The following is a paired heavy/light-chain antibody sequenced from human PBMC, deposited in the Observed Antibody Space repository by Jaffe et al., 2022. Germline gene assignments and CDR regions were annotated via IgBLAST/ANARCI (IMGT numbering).Heavy chain of an antibody. CDR3: ASASYCSSTSCHWGLYNWFDP. J-gene: IGHJ5*02. CDR2: INPNSGGT. V-gene: IGHV1-2*02. D-gene: IGHD2-2*01. Sequence: QVQLVQSGAEVKKPGASVKVSCKASGYTFTGYYMHWVRQAPGQGLEWMGWINPNSGGTNYAQKFQGRVTMTRDTSISTAYMELSRLRSDDTAVYYCASASYCSSTSCHWGLYNWFDPWGQGTLVTVSS. CDR1: GYTFTGYY.
Light chain of an antibody. Sequence: QSALTQPRSVSGSPGQSVTISCTGTSSDVGGYNYVSWYQQHPGKAPKLMIYDVSKRPSGVPDRFSGSKSGNTASLTISGLQAEDEADYYCCSYAGSSNYVFGTGTKVTVL. CDR1: SSDVGGYNY. CDR3: CSYAGSSNYV. V-gene: IGLV2-11*01. J-gene: IGLJ1*01. CDR2: DVS.